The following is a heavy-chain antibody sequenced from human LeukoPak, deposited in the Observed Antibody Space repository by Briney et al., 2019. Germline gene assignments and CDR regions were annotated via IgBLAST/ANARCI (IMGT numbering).Heavy chain of an antibody. D-gene: IGHD5-12*01. V-gene: IGHV4-31*03. CDR3: ARAGRGYSGYDYGGGRGFDY. Sequence: SETLSLTCTVSGGSISSGGYYWSWIRQHPGKGLEWIGYIYYSGSTYYNPSLKSRVTISVDTSKNQFSLKLSSVTAADTAVYYCARAGRGYSGYDYGGGRGFDYWGQGTLVTVSS. CDR1: GGSISSGGYY. J-gene: IGHJ4*02. CDR2: IYYSGST.